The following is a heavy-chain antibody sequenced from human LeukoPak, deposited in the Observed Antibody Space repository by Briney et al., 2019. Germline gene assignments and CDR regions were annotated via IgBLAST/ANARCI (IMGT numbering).Heavy chain of an antibody. J-gene: IGHJ4*02. CDR2: ITSDGDNT. V-gene: IGHV3-23*01. CDR3: ARDGVIVVVPASEYYFDY. Sequence: GGSLRLSCAASGFTFSAFAMTWVRQAPGKGLEWVSTITSDGDNTYSADSVKGRFTISRDNSKNTLYLQMNSLRAEDTAVYYCARDGVIVVVPASEYYFDYWGQGTLVTVSS. CDR1: GFTFSAFA. D-gene: IGHD2-2*01.